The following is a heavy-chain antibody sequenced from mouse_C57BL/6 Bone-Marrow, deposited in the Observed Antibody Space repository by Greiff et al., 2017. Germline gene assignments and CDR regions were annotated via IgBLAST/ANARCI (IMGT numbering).Heavy chain of an antibody. V-gene: IGHV2-2*01. CDR2: IWSGGSS. CDR3: ARTWRNPRYYAMDY. D-gene: IGHD2-10*02. Sequence: QVQLQQSGPGLVQPSQSLSITCTVSGFSLTSYGVHWVRQSPGKGLEWLGVIWSGGSSAYNAAFISRLSISKDNSKRHVFFKMNSLQADDTAIYYCARTWRNPRYYAMDYWRQGTSVTVSS. CDR1: GFSLTSYG. J-gene: IGHJ4*01.